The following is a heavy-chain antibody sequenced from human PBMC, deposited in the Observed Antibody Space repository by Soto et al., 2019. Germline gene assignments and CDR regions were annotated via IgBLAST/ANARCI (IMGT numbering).Heavy chain of an antibody. V-gene: IGHV3-23*01. CDR2: ISGSGGSK. J-gene: IGHJ1*01. D-gene: IGHD6-19*01. CDR3: ARDQAVAEYFQH. CDR1: GFTFSSYA. Sequence: GSLRLSCAASGFTFSSYAMSWVRQAPGKGLEWVSVISGSGGSKYYADSVKGRFTISRDNSKNTLFLQMNGLRVEDTAVYYCARDQAVAEYFQHWGQGTLVTVSS.